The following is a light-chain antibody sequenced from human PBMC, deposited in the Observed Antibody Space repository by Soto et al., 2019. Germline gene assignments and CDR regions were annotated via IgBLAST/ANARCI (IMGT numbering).Light chain of an antibody. CDR1: QRISND. J-gene: IGKJ1*01. Sequence: EVLMTQSPATLSVSPGERVILSSRGSQRISNDLAWYQQKAGQAPRLLIYDASTRATGIPARFSGSGSGTEFTLTISSLQSEDFAVYFCQQYNNWPPWTFGQGTKVDI. V-gene: IGKV3-15*01. CDR2: DAS. CDR3: QQYNNWPPWT.